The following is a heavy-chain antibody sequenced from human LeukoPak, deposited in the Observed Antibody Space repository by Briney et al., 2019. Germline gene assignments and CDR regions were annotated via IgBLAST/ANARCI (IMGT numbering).Heavy chain of an antibody. CDR2: IIPIFGTA. Sequence: SVKVSCKASGGTFSSYAISWVRQAPGQGLEWMGGIIPIFGTANYAQKFQGRVTITADKSTSTAYMELSSLRSEDTAVYYCARCTYYDILTGYSPLGMDVWGKGTTVTVSS. V-gene: IGHV1-69*06. J-gene: IGHJ6*03. D-gene: IGHD3-9*01. CDR1: GGTFSSYA. CDR3: ARCTYYDILTGYSPLGMDV.